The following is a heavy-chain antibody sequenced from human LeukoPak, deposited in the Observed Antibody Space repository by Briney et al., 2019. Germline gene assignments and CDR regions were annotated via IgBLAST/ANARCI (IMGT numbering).Heavy chain of an antibody. V-gene: IGHV3-30*18. J-gene: IGHJ1*01. CDR1: GFTFSSYG. CDR3: AKDLRDMVRGVTAEYFQH. Sequence: PGGSLRLSCAASGFTFSSYGMHWVRQAPGKGLEWVAVISYDGSNKYYADSVKGRFTISRDNSKNTLYLQMNSLRAEDTAVYYCAKDLRDMVRGVTAEYFQHWGQGTLVTVSS. CDR2: ISYDGSNK. D-gene: IGHD3-10*01.